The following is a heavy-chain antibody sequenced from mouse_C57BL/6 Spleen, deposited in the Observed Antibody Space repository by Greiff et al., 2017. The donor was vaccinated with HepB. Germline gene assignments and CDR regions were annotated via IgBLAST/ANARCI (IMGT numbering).Heavy chain of an antibody. D-gene: IGHD2-5*01. CDR2: IHPNSGST. V-gene: IGHV1-64*01. J-gene: IGHJ4*01. Sequence: QVQLQQPGAELVKPGASVKLSCKASGYTFTSYWMHWVKQRPGQGLEWIGMIHPNSGSTNYNEKFKSKATLTVDKSSSTAYMQLSSLTSGDSAVYYCARKVYSNYLAMDYWGQGTSVTVSS. CDR1: GYTFTSYW. CDR3: ARKVYSNYLAMDY.